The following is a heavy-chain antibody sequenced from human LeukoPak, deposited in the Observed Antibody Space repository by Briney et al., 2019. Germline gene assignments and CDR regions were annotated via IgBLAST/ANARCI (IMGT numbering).Heavy chain of an antibody. CDR2: IKSKTDGGTT. V-gene: IGHV3-15*01. CDR1: GFTFSNAW. D-gene: IGHD2-2*01. J-gene: IGHJ3*02. CDR3: TTEDCSSTSCYHAFDI. Sequence: GGSLRLSCAASGFTFSNAWMSWVRQAPGKGLEWVGRIKSKTDGGTTDYAAPVKGRFTFSRDDPKNTLYLQMNSLKTEDTAVYYCTTEDCSSTSCYHAFDIWGQGTMVTVSS.